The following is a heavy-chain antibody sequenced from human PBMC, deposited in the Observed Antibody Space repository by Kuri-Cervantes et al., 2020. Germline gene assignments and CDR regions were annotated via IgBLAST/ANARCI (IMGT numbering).Heavy chain of an antibody. V-gene: IGHV4-34*01. CDR2: INHSGST. CDR1: GGSFSGYY. CDR3: AIPDMFHCSGGSCYTESFDI. D-gene: IGHD2-15*01. Sequence: SETLSLTCAVYGGSFSGYYWSWIRQPPGKGLEWIGEINHSGSTNYNPSLKSRVTISVDTSKNQFSLKLSSATAADTAVYYCAIPDMFHCSGGSCYTESFDIWGQGTMVTVSS. J-gene: IGHJ3*02.